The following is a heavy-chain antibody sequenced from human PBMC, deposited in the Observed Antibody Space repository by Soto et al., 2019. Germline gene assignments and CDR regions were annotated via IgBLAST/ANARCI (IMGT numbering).Heavy chain of an antibody. CDR3: ARTRSAWSDFHYYCLDV. Sequence: GGSLRLSCAASGFTFSSYAMAWVRQAPGKGLEWVSGISGSGGRTYAVDSVKGRFTISRDNSKSALYVQMNSLTGEDTAVYYCARTRSAWSDFHYYCLDVWGQGTTVTVSS. J-gene: IGHJ6*02. D-gene: IGHD1-26*01. CDR2: ISGSGGRT. V-gene: IGHV3-23*01. CDR1: GFTFSSYA.